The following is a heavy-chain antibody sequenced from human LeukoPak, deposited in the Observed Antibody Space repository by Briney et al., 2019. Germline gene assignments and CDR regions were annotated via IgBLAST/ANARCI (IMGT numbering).Heavy chain of an antibody. Sequence: ASVKVSCKASGYTFTGYYTHWVRQAPGQGLEWMGWINPNSGGTRYAQRFQGRVTMTRDTSISTAYMELSRLRSDDTAVYYCARDLGRNWNDVFLDYGMDVWGQGTTVTVSS. V-gene: IGHV1-2*02. CDR3: ARDLGRNWNDVFLDYGMDV. D-gene: IGHD1-1*01. CDR2: INPNSGGT. CDR1: GYTFTGYY. J-gene: IGHJ6*02.